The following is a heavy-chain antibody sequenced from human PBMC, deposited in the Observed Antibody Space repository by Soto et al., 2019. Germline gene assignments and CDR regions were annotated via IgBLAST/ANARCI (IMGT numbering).Heavy chain of an antibody. CDR2: IYYSGST. D-gene: IGHD5-18*01. CDR3: ARANSYGPTASDY. V-gene: IGHV4-30-4*01. J-gene: IGHJ4*02. CDR1: GGSISSGDYY. Sequence: SETLSLTCTVSGGSISSGDYYWSWIRQPPGKGLEWIGYIYYSGSTYYNPSLKSRVTISVDTSKNQFSLKLSSVTAADKAVYYCARANSYGPTASDYWGQGTLVTVSS.